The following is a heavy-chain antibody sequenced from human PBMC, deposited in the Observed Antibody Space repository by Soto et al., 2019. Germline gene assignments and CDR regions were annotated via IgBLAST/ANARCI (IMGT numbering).Heavy chain of an antibody. V-gene: IGHV4-31*03. J-gene: IGHJ2*01. Sequence: QVQLQESGPGLVKPSQTLSLTCTVSGGSISSGGYYWSWIRQHPGKGLEWIGYIYYSGSTYYNPXLKSRVTISVXXAXNXXSLKLSSVTAADTAVYYCARVLDVYGDYGKWYFDLWGRGTLVTVSS. CDR3: ARVLDVYGDYGKWYFDL. CDR1: GGSISSGGYY. D-gene: IGHD4-17*01. CDR2: IYYSGST.